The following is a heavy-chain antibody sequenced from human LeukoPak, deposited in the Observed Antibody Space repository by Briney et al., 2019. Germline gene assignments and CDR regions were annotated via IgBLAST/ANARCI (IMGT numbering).Heavy chain of an antibody. D-gene: IGHD3-3*01. CDR1: GGSISSYY. Sequence: PSETLSLTCTVSGGSISSYYWSWIRQPPGKGLEWIGYIYYSGSANYNPSPKSRVTISVDTSKNQFSLKLSSVTAADTAVYYCARIRRSYYDFWSGYYNNWFDPWGQGTLVTVSS. J-gene: IGHJ5*02. CDR3: ARIRRSYYDFWSGYYNNWFDP. CDR2: IYYSGSA. V-gene: IGHV4-59*01.